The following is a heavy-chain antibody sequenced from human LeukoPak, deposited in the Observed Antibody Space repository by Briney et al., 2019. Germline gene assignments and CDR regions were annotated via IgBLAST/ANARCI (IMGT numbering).Heavy chain of an antibody. CDR1: GFTFSNYW. J-gene: IGHJ4*02. CDR2: INQDGSEE. V-gene: IGHV3-7*01. D-gene: IGHD5-12*01. Sequence: GGSLRLSCAASGFTFSNYWMTWVREAPGKGLEWVAHINQDGSEEHYMDSVKARFTISRDNAKNSLSLQMNSLRAEDTAVYYCVRDGGVSGYDLLDYWGQGTLVTVSS. CDR3: VRDGGVSGYDLLDY.